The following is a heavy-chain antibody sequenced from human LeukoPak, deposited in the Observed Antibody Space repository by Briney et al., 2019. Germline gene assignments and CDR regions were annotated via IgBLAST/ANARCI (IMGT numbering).Heavy chain of an antibody. V-gene: IGHV4-34*01. Sequence: SETLSLTCAVYGGSFSGYYWSWIRQPPGKGLEWIGEINHSGSTNYNPSLKSRVTISVDTSKNQFSLKLSSVTAADTTVYYCARGRPTTLDYWGQGTLVTVSS. D-gene: IGHD4-11*01. J-gene: IGHJ4*02. CDR3: ARGRPTTLDY. CDR2: INHSGST. CDR1: GGSFSGYY.